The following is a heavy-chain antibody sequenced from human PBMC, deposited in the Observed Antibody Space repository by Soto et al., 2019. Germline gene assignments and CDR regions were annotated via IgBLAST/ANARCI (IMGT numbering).Heavy chain of an antibody. D-gene: IGHD3-10*01. CDR1: GGSFSGYY. CDR2: INHSGST. V-gene: IGHV4-34*01. CDR3: ARALNYYGSGRKVGMDY. J-gene: IGHJ4*02. Sequence: PSETLSLTCAVYGGSFSGYYWSWIRQPPGKGLEWIGEINHSGSTNYNPSLKSRVTISVDTSKYQFSPKLSSVTAADTAVDYCARALNYYGSGRKVGMDYWGQGTLVTVSS.